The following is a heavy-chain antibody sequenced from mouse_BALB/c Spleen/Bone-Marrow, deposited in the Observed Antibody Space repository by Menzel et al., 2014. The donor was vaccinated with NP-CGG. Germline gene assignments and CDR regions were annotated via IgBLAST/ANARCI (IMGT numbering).Heavy chain of an antibody. D-gene: IGHD1-1*01. V-gene: IGHV5-17*02. Sequence: EVQLVEPGGGLVQPGGSRKLSCAASGFTFSSFGMHWVRQAPEKGLEWVAYISSGSSTIYYADTVKGRFTISRDNPKNTLFLQITSLRSEDTAMYYCAREATVVAKDYFDYWGQGTTLTVSS. CDR3: AREATVVAKDYFDY. CDR2: ISSGSSTI. CDR1: GFTFSSFG. J-gene: IGHJ2*01.